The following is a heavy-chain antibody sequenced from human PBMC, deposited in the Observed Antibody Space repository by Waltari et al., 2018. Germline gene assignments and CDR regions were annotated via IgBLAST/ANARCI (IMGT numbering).Heavy chain of an antibody. CDR3: ARHAKYSSSSPFDY. D-gene: IGHD6-6*01. CDR2: IYYSGST. Sequence: QLQLQESGPGLVKPSETLSLTCTVSGGPISSSSYYLGWIRQPPGKGLEWIGSIYYSGSTYYNPSLKSRVTISVDTSKNQFSLKLSSVTAADTAVYYCARHAKYSSSSPFDYWGQGTLVTVSS. V-gene: IGHV4-39*01. CDR1: GGPISSSSYY. J-gene: IGHJ4*02.